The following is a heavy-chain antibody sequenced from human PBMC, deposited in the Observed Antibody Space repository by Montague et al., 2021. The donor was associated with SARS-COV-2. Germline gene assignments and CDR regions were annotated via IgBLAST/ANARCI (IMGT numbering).Heavy chain of an antibody. CDR3: ATLARGLFDHGMDV. Sequence: SLRLSCAASGFTFSRHEVNWVRQAPGKGLEWVSYITSDGGIIYYADFVEGRFTISRDNAENSLYLHMNSLRVGDTAVYYCATLARGLFDHGMDVWGQGTTVTVPS. CDR1: GFTFSRHE. CDR2: ITSDGGII. J-gene: IGHJ6*02. D-gene: IGHD3-10*01. V-gene: IGHV3-48*03.